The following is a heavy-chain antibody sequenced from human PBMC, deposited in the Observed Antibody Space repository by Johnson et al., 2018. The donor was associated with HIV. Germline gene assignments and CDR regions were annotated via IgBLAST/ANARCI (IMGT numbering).Heavy chain of an antibody. CDR3: AKEGGVNWNSNDGDI. D-gene: IGHD1-7*01. V-gene: IGHV3-23*04. CDR1: GFTFSSYA. CDR2: ISDSGGST. Sequence: EVQLVESGGGLVQPGGSLRLSCAASGFTFSSYAMSWVRQAPGKGLEWVSAISDSGGSTYYADSVKGRFTISRDNAKNTLYMQMNSLRAEDTALYSWAKEGGVNWNSNDGDIWGQGTMVTVSS. J-gene: IGHJ3*02.